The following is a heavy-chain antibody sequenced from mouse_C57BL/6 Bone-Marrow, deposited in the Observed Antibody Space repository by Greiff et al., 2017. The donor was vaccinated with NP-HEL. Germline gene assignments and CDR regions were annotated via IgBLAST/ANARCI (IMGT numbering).Heavy chain of an antibody. V-gene: IGHV1-81*01. Sequence: VKLMESGAELARPGASVKLSCKASGYTFTSYGISWVKQRTGQGLEWIGEIDPRSGNTYYNEKFKGKATLTADKSSSTAYMELRSLTSEDSAVYFCARAPAWFAYWGQGTRVTVSA. CDR3: ARAPAWFAY. J-gene: IGHJ3*01. CDR1: GYTFTSYG. CDR2: IDPRSGNT.